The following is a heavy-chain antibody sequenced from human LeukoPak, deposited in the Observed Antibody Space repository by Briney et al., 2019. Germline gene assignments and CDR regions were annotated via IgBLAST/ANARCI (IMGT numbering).Heavy chain of an antibody. D-gene: IGHD3-3*01. V-gene: IGHV1-18*01. CDR3: ARMESPYYDFWSGYSTMDV. Sequence: ASVKVSCKASGYTFTNYGISWVRQAPGQGLEWMGWISAYNGNTNYAQKFQGRVTMTTDTSTSTAYMELRSLRSDDTAVYYCARMESPYYDFWSGYSTMDVWGQGTTVTVSS. J-gene: IGHJ6*02. CDR2: ISAYNGNT. CDR1: GYTFTNYG.